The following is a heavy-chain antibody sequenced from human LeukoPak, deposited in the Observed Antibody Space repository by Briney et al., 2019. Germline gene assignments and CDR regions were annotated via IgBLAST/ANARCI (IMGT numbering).Heavy chain of an antibody. V-gene: IGHV4-34*01. CDR1: GGSFSGYY. D-gene: IGHD2-2*01. Sequence: SETLSLTCAVYGGSFSGYYWSWIRQPPGKGLEWIGEINHSGSTNYNPSLKSRVTISVDTSKNQFSLKLSSVTAADTAVYYCARAHPRYCSSTSCYFAHYYMDVWGKGTTVTISS. CDR2: INHSGST. J-gene: IGHJ6*03. CDR3: ARAHPRYCSSTSCYFAHYYMDV.